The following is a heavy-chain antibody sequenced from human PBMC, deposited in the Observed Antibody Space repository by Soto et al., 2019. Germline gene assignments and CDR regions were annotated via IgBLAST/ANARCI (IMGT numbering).Heavy chain of an antibody. Sequence: GGSLRLSCVGSEFTFRNAWMSWVRQAPGKGLEWVGRIKSKTDGGTIDYAAPVKGRFTISRDDSKNTLYLQMNGLKTEDTAVYYCSTDTNSLDFWGQGTLVTVSS. D-gene: IGHD2-21*01. CDR3: STDTNSLDF. J-gene: IGHJ4*02. CDR1: EFTFRNAW. CDR2: IKSKTDGGTI. V-gene: IGHV3-15*01.